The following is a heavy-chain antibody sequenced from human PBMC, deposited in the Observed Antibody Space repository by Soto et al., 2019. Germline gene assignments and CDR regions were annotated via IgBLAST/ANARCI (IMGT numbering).Heavy chain of an antibody. CDR3: ATDNYYDNSGYSWFDP. Sequence: ASVTFSCTVSGYALTVLSMHWVRQPHGKGLEWMGSFDPEDGETFYAQNFQGRVTMTEDASTDTVYMELSSLRSEDTAVYYCATDNYYDNSGYSWFDPWGPGTQVTVSS. CDR1: GYALTVLS. V-gene: IGHV1-24*01. CDR2: FDPEDGET. D-gene: IGHD3-22*01. J-gene: IGHJ5*02.